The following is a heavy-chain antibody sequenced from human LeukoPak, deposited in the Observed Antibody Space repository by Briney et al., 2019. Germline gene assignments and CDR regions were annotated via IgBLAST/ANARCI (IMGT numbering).Heavy chain of an antibody. Sequence: ASVNVSCRASGYTFTNYYLHWVRQAPGQGLEWMGWINPNSGGTYYGQQFQGRVTMTRDTSISTAYMELSRLRSDGTAVYYCATYGSGSPYYFDYWGQGTLVTVSS. CDR2: INPNSGGT. V-gene: IGHV1-2*02. D-gene: IGHD3-10*01. J-gene: IGHJ4*02. CDR3: ATYGSGSPYYFDY. CDR1: GYTFTNYY.